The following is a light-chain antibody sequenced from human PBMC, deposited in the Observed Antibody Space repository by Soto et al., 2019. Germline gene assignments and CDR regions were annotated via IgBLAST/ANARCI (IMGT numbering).Light chain of an antibody. CDR3: QTWGNGIVI. CDR2: LNSDGSH. V-gene: IGLV4-69*01. CDR1: SGHSSYA. J-gene: IGLJ2*01. Sequence: QLVLTQSPSASASLGASVKLTCTLSSGHSSYAIAWHQQQPEKGPRYLMKLNSDGSHSKGDGIPDRFSGSSSGAERYLTISSLQSEDGAEYYRQTWGNGIVIFGGGTQLTVL.